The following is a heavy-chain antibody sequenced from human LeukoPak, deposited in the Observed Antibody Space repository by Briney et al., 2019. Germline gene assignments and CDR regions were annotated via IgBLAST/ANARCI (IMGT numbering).Heavy chain of an antibody. V-gene: IGHV1-8*01. J-gene: IGHJ6*02. CDR2: MNPNSGNT. D-gene: IGHD6-13*01. CDR3: AREKGVSSSWHVTARSHYGMDV. CDR1: GYTFTSYD. Sequence: ASVKVSCKASGYTFTSYDINWVRQATGQGLEWMGWMNPNSGNTGYAQKFQGRVTMTRNTSISTAYMELSSLRSEDTAVYYCAREKGVSSSWHVTARSHYGMDVWGQGTTVTVSS.